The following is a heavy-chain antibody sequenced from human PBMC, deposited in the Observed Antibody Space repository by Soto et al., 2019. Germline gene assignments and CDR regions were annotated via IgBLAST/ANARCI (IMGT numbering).Heavy chain of an antibody. CDR2: FDPEDGET. CDR3: ATDGPGVTIFGEGMDV. V-gene: IGHV1-24*01. J-gene: IGHJ6*02. Sequence: ASVKVSCKVSGYTLTELSMHWVRQAPGKGLEWMGGFDPEDGETIYAQKFQGRVTMTEDTSTDTAYMELSSLRSEDTAVYYCATDGPGVTIFGEGMDVWGQGTTVTVSS. D-gene: IGHD3-3*01. CDR1: GYTLTELS.